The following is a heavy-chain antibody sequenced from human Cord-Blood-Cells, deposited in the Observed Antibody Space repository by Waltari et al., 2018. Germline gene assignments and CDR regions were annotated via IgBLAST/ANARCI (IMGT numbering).Heavy chain of an antibody. CDR3: ARDSESYFTSFDY. J-gene: IGHJ4*02. D-gene: IGHD1-26*01. Sequence: QVQLVQSGAEVKKPGASVKVSCKASGYTVTGYYMHWGRQAPGQGLERIGLINPCSGGTNYGQRFQGRVTMTRDTSISTAYMKLSRLRSDDTAVYDCARDSESYFTSFDYWGQGTLGTVSS. CDR1: GYTVTGYY. CDR2: INPCSGGT. V-gene: IGHV1-2*02.